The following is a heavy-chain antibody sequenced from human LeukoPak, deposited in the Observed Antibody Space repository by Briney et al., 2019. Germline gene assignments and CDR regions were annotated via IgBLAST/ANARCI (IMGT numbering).Heavy chain of an antibody. Sequence: ASVKVSCKASGGTFSSYAISWVRQAPGQGLEWMGGIIPIFGTANYAQKFQGRVTITADKSTSTAYMELSSLRAEDTALYYCAKGPKAVAGTGYMDVWGKGTTVTISS. V-gene: IGHV1-69*06. CDR3: AKGPKAVAGTGYMDV. CDR2: IIPIFGTA. J-gene: IGHJ6*03. D-gene: IGHD6-19*01. CDR1: GGTFSSYA.